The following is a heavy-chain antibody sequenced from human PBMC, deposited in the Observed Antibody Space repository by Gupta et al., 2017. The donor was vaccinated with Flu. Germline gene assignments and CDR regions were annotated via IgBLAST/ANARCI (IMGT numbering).Heavy chain of an antibody. D-gene: IGHD6-19*01. Sequence: EVELVESGGGLVQPGGSLRLSCGASGFTFSNYEMNWVRQVPGKGLEWVSYIRFSGSTVYYAESVKGRFTISRDNAKNSRYLQMNILRAEDTAIYYGARDKEQWLAPEALDIWAKGQWSPSLQ. CDR1: GFTFSNYE. J-gene: IGHJ3*02. V-gene: IGHV3-48*03. CDR3: ARDKEQWLAPEALDI. CDR2: IRFSGSTV.